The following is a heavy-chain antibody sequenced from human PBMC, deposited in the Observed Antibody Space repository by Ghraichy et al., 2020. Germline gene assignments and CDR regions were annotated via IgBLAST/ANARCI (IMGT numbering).Heavy chain of an antibody. V-gene: IGHV4-61*01. CDR2: IYHSGTT. Sequence: SETRSLTCTVSGGFVTTGTYYWSWLRQHPGKGREWIGYIYHSGTTNYNSSLTSRVTISIDTSKNQFSLRLTSVTAADTAVYYCARTNPGLTTALAYYYGMDIWGQGTTVTV. CDR3: ARTNPGLTTALAYYYGMDI. D-gene: IGHD4-11*01. CDR1: GGFVTTGTYY. J-gene: IGHJ6*02.